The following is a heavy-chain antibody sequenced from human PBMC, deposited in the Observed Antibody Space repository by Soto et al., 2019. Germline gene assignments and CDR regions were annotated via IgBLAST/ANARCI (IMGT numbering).Heavy chain of an antibody. CDR3: ARDLPTYSSSWYLAY. Sequence: GASVKVSCKASGYTFTSYYMHCVRQAPGQGLEWMGIINPSGGSTSYAQKFQGRVTMTRDTSTSTVYMELSSLRSEDTAVYYCARDLPTYSSSWYLAYWGQGTLVTVSS. J-gene: IGHJ4*02. CDR1: GYTFTSYY. V-gene: IGHV1-46*01. CDR2: INPSGGST. D-gene: IGHD6-13*01.